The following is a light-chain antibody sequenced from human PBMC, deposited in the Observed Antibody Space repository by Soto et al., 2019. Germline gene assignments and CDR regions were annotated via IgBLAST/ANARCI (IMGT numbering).Light chain of an antibody. V-gene: IGLV2-11*01. CDR1: SNDVGRYTY. J-gene: IGLJ1*01. Sequence: QSALTQPRSVSGSPGQSVTISCTGSSNDVGRYTYVSWYQQHPGKAPKLMIYDVTNRPSGVPDRFSGSKSGSTASLTISGLQAEDEAYYYCCSYAVTATYVFGTGTKVTVL. CDR2: DVT. CDR3: CSYAVTATYV.